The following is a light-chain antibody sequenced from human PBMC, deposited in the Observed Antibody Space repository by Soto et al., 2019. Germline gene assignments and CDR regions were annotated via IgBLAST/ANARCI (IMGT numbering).Light chain of an antibody. CDR3: QQYNNWPRT. V-gene: IGKV3-15*01. CDR2: GAS. CDR1: QSVRSN. Sequence: DIVMTQSPATLSLPPGEGATLSCRASQSVRSNLGWYQQKPGQAPSLLIYGASTRATGIPDRFSGSGSGSEFTLTIRSLQSEDFAVYYCQQYNNWPRTFGQGTKVDIK. J-gene: IGKJ1*01.